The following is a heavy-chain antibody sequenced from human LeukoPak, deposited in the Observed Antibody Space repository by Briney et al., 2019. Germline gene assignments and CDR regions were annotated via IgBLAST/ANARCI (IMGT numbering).Heavy chain of an antibody. Sequence: ASVKVSRQASGYTFTGYYIHWVRQAPGQGLEGVGWINANSGGTNYAQKFQGRVTMTRDTSTSTAYMELSRLRSDDTAVYYCAREMVGGTVALDYWGQGTLVTVSS. CDR1: GYTFTGYY. V-gene: IGHV1-2*02. D-gene: IGHD1-26*01. CDR2: INANSGGT. J-gene: IGHJ4*02. CDR3: AREMVGGTVALDY.